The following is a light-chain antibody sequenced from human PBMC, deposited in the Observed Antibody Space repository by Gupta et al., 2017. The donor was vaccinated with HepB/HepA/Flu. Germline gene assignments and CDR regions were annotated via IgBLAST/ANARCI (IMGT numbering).Light chain of an antibody. CDR1: QGINNF. CDR3: QQDSDYPHT. V-gene: IGKV1-16*02. Sequence: DIQMTQSPASLSAAVGDRVTITCRASQGINNFLAWFQQKPGKAPKSLIYGASSLQSGVPSNFSGGGYGTDFTLTISSLQPGDIGTYYCQQDSDYPHTFGQGTRLEI. CDR2: GAS. J-gene: IGKJ2*01.